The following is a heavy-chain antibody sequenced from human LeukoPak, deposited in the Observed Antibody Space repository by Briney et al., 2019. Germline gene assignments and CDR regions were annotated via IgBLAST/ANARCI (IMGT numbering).Heavy chain of an antibody. V-gene: IGHV1-69*04. CDR3: ARVAYGDYVRGPYYYYGMDV. CDR2: IIPILGIA. D-gene: IGHD4-17*01. Sequence: ASVKVSCKASGGTFSSYAISWVRQAPGQGLEWMGRIIPILGIADYAQKFQGRVTITADKSTSTAYMELRSLRSDDTAVYYCARVAYGDYVRGPYYYYGMDVWGQGTTVTVSS. CDR1: GGTFSSYA. J-gene: IGHJ6*02.